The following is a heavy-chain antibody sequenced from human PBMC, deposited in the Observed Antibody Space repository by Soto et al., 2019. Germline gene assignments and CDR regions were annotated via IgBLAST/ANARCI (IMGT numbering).Heavy chain of an antibody. Sequence: SETLSLTCAVSGGSISSGGYSWSWIRQPPGKGLEWIGYMYHSGSTYYNPSLKSRVTISIDRSKNQFSLKLSSVTAADTAGSYCDRVTDSWGQGLLVTVS. V-gene: IGHV4-30-2*01. CDR3: DRVTDS. CDR1: GGSISSGGYS. CDR2: MYHSGST. J-gene: IGHJ5*02.